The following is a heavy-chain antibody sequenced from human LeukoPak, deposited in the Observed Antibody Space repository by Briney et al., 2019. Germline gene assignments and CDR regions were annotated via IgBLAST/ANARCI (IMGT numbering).Heavy chain of an antibody. CDR2: IYYSGST. CDR1: GGSISSYY. CDR3: AKDSDYYDSSGYYDY. V-gene: IGHV4-59*01. D-gene: IGHD3-22*01. J-gene: IGHJ4*02. Sequence: SETLSLTCTVSGGSISSYYWSWIRQPPGKGLEWIGYIYYSGSTNYNPSLKSRVTISVDTSKNQFSLKLSSVTAADTAVYYCAKDSDYYDSSGYYDYWGQGTLVTVSS.